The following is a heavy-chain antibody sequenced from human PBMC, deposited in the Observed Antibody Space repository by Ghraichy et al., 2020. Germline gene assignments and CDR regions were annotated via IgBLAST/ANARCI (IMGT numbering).Heavy chain of an antibody. Sequence: GESLNISCAASGFTFSSYAMSWVRQAPGKGLEWVSGISGSGGSTYYADSVKGRFTISRDNSKNTLYLQMNSLRGEDTAIFYCAKDQLLGYNYLSYFDFWGQGTLVTVSS. CDR2: ISGSGGST. J-gene: IGHJ4*02. D-gene: IGHD5-18*01. V-gene: IGHV3-23*01. CDR1: GFTFSSYA. CDR3: AKDQLLGYNYLSYFDF.